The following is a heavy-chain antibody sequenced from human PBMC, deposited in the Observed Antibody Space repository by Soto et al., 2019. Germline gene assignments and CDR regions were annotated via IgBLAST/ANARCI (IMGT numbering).Heavy chain of an antibody. D-gene: IGHD2-2*01. V-gene: IGHV1-2*02. CDR1: GYTFTGYY. CDR2: INPNSGGT. J-gene: IGHJ4*02. Sequence: ASVKVSCKASGYTFTGYYMHWVRQAPGQGLEWMGWINPNSGGTNYAQKFQGRVTMTRDTSISTAYMELSRLRSDDTAVYYCARSRYCSSTSCSYTWGFGVVINPDYWGQGTLVTVSS. CDR3: ARSRYCSSTSCSYTWGFGVVINPDY.